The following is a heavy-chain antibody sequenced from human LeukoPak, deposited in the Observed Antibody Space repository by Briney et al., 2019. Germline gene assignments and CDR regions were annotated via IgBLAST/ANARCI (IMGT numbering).Heavy chain of an antibody. CDR2: IYYSGST. V-gene: IGHV4-39*07. CDR3: AREIGDCSSTSCYTGANWFDP. Sequence: SETLTLTCTVSGGSISSSSYYWGWIRQPPGKGLEWIGSIYYSGSTYYNPSLKSRVTISVDTSKNQFSLKLSSVTAADTAVYYCAREIGDCSSTSCYTGANWFDPWGQGTLVTVSS. J-gene: IGHJ5*02. CDR1: GGSISSSSYY. D-gene: IGHD2-2*02.